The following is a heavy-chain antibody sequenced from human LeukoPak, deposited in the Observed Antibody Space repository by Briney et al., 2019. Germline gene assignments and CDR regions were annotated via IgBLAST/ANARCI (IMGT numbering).Heavy chain of an antibody. CDR2: INSDGSST. D-gene: IGHD3-22*01. CDR3: AREGGYSHAFDY. J-gene: IGHJ4*02. V-gene: IGHV3-74*01. CDR1: GFTFSSYW. Sequence: PGGSLRLSCAASGFTFSSYWMYWVRQAPGKGLVWVSRINSDGSSTSHADSVMGRFTISRDNAKNTLYLQMNSLRAEDTAVYYCAREGGYSHAFDYWGQGTLVTVSS.